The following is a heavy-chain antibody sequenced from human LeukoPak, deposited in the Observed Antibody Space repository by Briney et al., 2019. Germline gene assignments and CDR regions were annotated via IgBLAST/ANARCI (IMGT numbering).Heavy chain of an antibody. CDR1: GLTFSSSW. D-gene: IGHD2/OR15-2a*01. Sequence: GGSLRLPCAVSGLTFSSSWMDWVRQAPGKGLEWVASINPDGIKRYSADSVKGRFTISRDNARNSPYLQMDSLRVEDTAFYYCARDLAFSRPDYWGQGVLVTVSS. CDR2: INPDGIKR. CDR3: ARDLAFSRPDY. J-gene: IGHJ4*02. V-gene: IGHV3-7*01.